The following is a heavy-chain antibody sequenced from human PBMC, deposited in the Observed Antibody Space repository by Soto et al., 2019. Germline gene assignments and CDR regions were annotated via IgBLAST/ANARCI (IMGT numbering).Heavy chain of an antibody. J-gene: IGHJ4*02. D-gene: IGHD2-15*01. CDR1: GGSILNGGHY. Sequence: QVQLQESGPGLLKPSQTLSLTCTVSGGSILNGGHYWTWIRQHPGKGLEWIGKIFFSGNTHYNPAFKSRRTYYEDTAKNQFSPRLTSVTASDTATYYCARDTFGGMLDYWGPGTLVTVSS. CDR3: ARDTFGGMLDY. CDR2: IFFSGNT. V-gene: IGHV4-31*03.